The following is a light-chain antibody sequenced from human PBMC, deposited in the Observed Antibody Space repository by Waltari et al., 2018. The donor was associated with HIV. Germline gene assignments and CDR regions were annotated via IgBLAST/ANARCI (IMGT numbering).Light chain of an antibody. CDR3: ATWDSSLNGVL. CDR2: NQN. J-gene: IGLJ2*01. V-gene: IGLV1-51*01. CDR1: TSNIGNNF. Sequence: QSVLTQPPSVSATPGQKVTISCSGSTSNIGNNFVSWYPLIPGTRPKLLIYNQNERPSGIPARFSGSKSGTSATLGITGLQTGDEADYYCATWDSSLNGVLFGGGTKLTAL.